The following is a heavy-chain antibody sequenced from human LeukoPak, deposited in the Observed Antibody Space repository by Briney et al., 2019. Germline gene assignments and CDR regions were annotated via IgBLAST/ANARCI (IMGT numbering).Heavy chain of an antibody. J-gene: IGHJ3*01. Sequence: GGYLRRSCAASGFTFSSYWMSWVRQAPGKGLEWVANIKQDGSEKYYVDSVRGRFTISRDNAKNSLYLQMNSLRAEDTAVYYCAREIAAAGTWMGGQGTMVTVSS. CDR1: GFTFSSYW. CDR3: AREIAAAGTWM. CDR2: IKQDGSEK. V-gene: IGHV3-7*01. D-gene: IGHD6-13*01.